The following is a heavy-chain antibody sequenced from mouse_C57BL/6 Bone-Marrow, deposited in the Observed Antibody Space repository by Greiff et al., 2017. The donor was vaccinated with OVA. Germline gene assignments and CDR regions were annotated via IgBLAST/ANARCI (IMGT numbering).Heavy chain of an antibody. Sequence: QVQLQQSGAELVRPGTSEKVSCKASGYAFTNYLIEWVKQRPGQGLEWIGVINPGSGGTNYNEKFKGKATLTADKSSSTAYMQLSSLTSEDSAVYFCAREDYDVDFDYWGQGTALTVTS. V-gene: IGHV1-54*01. CDR2: INPGSGGT. D-gene: IGHD2-4*01. CDR3: AREDYDVDFDY. CDR1: GYAFTNYL. J-gene: IGHJ2*01.